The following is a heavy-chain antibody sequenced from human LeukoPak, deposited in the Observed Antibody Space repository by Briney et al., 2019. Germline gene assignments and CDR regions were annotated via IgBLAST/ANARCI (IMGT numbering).Heavy chain of an antibody. CDR1: GFTFSSYA. J-gene: IGHJ4*02. CDR3: AKGWQWLVFDY. CDR2: ISGSGGST. V-gene: IGHV3-23*01. D-gene: IGHD6-19*01. Sequence: GGSLRLSCAASGFTFSSYAMSWARHAPGKGLEWVSAISGSGGSTYYADSVKGRFTISRDNSKNTLYLQMNSLRAEDTAVYYCAKGWQWLVFDYWGQGTLVTVSS.